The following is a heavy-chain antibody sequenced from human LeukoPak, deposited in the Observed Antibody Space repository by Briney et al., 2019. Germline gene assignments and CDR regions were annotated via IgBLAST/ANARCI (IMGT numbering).Heavy chain of an antibody. CDR2: ITPIFGTA. V-gene: IGHV1-69*08. J-gene: IGHJ4*02. CDR3: ARFFSDYDVY. Sequence: GASVKVSCKASGDTFSSYTISWVRQAPGQGLEWMGRITPIFGTANYAQKFQGRVTITADKSTSTAYMELSSLRSEDTAVYYCARFFSDYDVYWGQGTLVTVSS. D-gene: IGHD5-12*01. CDR1: GDTFSSYT.